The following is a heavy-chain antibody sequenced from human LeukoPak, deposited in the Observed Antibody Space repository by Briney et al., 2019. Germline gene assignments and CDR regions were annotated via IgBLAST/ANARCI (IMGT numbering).Heavy chain of an antibody. CDR1: GINVSTNY. D-gene: IGHD6-13*01. CDR2: IYGGGAA. Sequence: GGSLRLSCAASGINVSTNYMTWLRQAPGKGLEWVSLIYGGGAAYYAESVRGRFIISRDNSKNTLFLQMNSLRAEDTAVYYCVSSTGQQLIPYDYWGQGTHVAVSS. J-gene: IGHJ4*02. CDR3: VSSTGQQLIPYDY. V-gene: IGHV3-66*02.